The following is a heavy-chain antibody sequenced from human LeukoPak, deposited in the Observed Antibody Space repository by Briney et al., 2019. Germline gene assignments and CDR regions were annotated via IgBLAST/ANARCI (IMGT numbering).Heavy chain of an antibody. CDR1: GFTFNNSW. CDR3: ARPLGPRNTVTTPAPFDY. Sequence: GGSLRLSCAASGFTFNNSWMHWVRQAPGKGLMWVSRINSDGTSTSYADSVKGRFTISRDNAKNTLYLQMNSLRAEDTAVYYCARPLGPRNTVTTPAPFDYWGQGTLVTVSS. V-gene: IGHV3-74*01. J-gene: IGHJ4*02. CDR2: INSDGTST. D-gene: IGHD4-17*01.